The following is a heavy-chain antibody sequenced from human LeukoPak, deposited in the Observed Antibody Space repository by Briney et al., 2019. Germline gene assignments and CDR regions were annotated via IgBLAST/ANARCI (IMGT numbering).Heavy chain of an antibody. J-gene: IGHJ4*01. CDR3: AKGIYSSGWSYFDY. CDR2: LSGGGITT. Sequence: GGSLRLSCAASGFTFSNSAMSWVRQAPGKGREWVSTLSGGGITTYYADSVKGRFTISRDNSKNTLYLQMNSRRAEDTAVYYCAKGIYSSGWSYFDYWGHGTLVTVSS. CDR1: GFTFSNSA. D-gene: IGHD6-19*01. V-gene: IGHV3-23*01.